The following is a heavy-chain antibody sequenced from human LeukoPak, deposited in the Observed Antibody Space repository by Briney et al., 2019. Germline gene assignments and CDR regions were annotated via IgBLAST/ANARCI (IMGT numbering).Heavy chain of an antibody. CDR3: ARGGDGYNSYLDF. J-gene: IGHJ4*02. CDR2: ISYSSTFI. V-gene: IGHV3-21*06. D-gene: IGHD5-24*01. Sequence: GGSLRLSCEGSGFTFSTFSLNWVRQAPGKGLEWVASISYSSTFIDYADSVKGRFTISRDNTQNSVYLQMNSLRDDDTAAYFCARGGDGYNSYLDFWGQGTLLTVSS. CDR1: GFTFSTFS.